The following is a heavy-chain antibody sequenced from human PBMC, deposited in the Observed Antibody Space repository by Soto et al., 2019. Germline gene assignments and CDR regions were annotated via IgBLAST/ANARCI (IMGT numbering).Heavy chain of an antibody. J-gene: IGHJ6*02. CDR1: GGSISSGGYS. D-gene: IGHD4-17*01. V-gene: IGHV4-30-2*01. CDR3: ARAHYGDYGYGMDV. Sequence: QLQLQESGSGLVKPSQTLSLTCAVSGGSISSGGYSWSWIRQPPGKGLEWIGYTYHSGSTYYNPSLKSRVTISVDRSKNQFSLKLSSVTAADTAVYYCARAHYGDYGYGMDVWGHGTTVTVSS. CDR2: TYHSGST.